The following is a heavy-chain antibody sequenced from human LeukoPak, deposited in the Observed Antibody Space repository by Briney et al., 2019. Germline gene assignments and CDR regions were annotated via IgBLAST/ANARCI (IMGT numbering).Heavy chain of an antibody. J-gene: IGHJ4*02. Sequence: PGGSLILSCAASGFTVSSTYMSWVRQAPGKGLEWVSVIYSGGTTYYADSVKGRFTISRDNSKNTLYLQMNSLRTEDTAVYYCARDLYDYGSYWGQGTLVTVSS. V-gene: IGHV3-66*01. D-gene: IGHD4/OR15-4a*01. CDR1: GFTVSSTY. CDR2: IYSGGTT. CDR3: ARDLYDYGSY.